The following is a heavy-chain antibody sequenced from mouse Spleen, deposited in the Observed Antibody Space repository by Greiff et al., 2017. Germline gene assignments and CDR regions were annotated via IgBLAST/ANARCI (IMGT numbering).Heavy chain of an antibody. CDR3: ARGRTYYYGSIHAMDY. V-gene: IGHV5-17*01. D-gene: IGHD1-1*01. Sequence: EVQRVESGGGLVKPGGSLKLSCAASGFTFSDYGMHWVRQAPEKGLEWVAYISSGSSTIYYADTVKGRFTISRDNAKNTLFLQMTSLRSEDTAMYYCARGRTYYYGSIHAMDYWGQGTSVTVSS. J-gene: IGHJ4*01. CDR1: GFTFSDYG. CDR2: ISSGSSTI.